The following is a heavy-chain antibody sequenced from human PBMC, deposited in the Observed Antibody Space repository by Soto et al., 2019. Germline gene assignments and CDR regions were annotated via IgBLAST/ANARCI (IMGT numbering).Heavy chain of an antibody. CDR2: IDPSGGVT. D-gene: IGHD3-3*01. V-gene: IGHV1-46*01. CDR3: VRDVIGHYSYDAIGDYFYL. Sequence: DSVKVSCKASGYTFTKFHIHWVRQAPGQGLEWMGMIDPSGGVTRDAQRFQGRITMTSDTSTSSVYMELRGLTSEDTAVYYCVRDVIGHYSYDAIGDYFYLWGPRTLDTGSS. J-gene: IGHJ4*02. CDR1: GYTFTKFH.